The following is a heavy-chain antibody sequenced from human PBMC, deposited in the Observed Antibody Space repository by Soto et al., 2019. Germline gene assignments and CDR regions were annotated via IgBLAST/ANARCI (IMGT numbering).Heavy chain of an antibody. CDR3: ARERPAYSYGDTPRYYFDY. CDR1: GFTFSSYW. V-gene: IGHV3-74*01. Sequence: PGGSLRLSCAASGFTFSSYWMHWVRQTPEKGLVWVSHIDSDGSSTTYADSVKGRFTISRDNSKNTLYLQMNSLRAEDTAVYYCARERPAYSYGDTPRYYFDYWGQGTLVTVSS. D-gene: IGHD5-18*01. J-gene: IGHJ4*02. CDR2: IDSDGSST.